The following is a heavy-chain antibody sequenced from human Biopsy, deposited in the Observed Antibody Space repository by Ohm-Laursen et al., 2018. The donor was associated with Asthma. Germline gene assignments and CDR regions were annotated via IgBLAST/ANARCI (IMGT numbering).Heavy chain of an antibody. CDR3: ARPSPNWYVLYYYYHLGV. J-gene: IGHJ6*02. CDR1: GGMFGNYA. D-gene: IGHD1-1*01. V-gene: IGHV1-69*10. Sequence: GASVKVSCKASGGMFGNYAISWVRQAPGLWLEWMGGISPIHGSSNYAQRFQGRVTITTDIFTRTVYMEMSSLRFDDTAIYYCARPSPNWYVLYYYYHLGVWGQGTAVIVSS. CDR2: ISPIHGSS.